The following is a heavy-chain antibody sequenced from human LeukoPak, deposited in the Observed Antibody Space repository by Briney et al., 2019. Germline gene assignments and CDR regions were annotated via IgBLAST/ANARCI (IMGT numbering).Heavy chain of an antibody. J-gene: IGHJ4*02. CDR2: IKQDGSEK. Sequence: GGSLRLSCAASGFTFRSYWMNWVRQAPGKGLEWAANIKQDGSEKYYADSVKGRFTISRDNSKNTLYLQMNSLRAEDTAVYYCARAPEEWLVLFDYWGQGTLVTVSS. CDR3: ARAPEEWLVLFDY. D-gene: IGHD6-19*01. CDR1: GFTFRSYW. V-gene: IGHV3-7*01.